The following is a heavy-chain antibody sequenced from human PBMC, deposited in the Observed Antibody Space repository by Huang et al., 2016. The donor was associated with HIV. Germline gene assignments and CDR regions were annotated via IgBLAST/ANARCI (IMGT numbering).Heavy chain of an antibody. J-gene: IGHJ4*02. D-gene: IGHD5-12*01. CDR1: GFNFKTHA. CDR2: ISAHGSPE. Sequence: VQLVESGGGVVQPGRSLRLSCAASGFNFKTHAMHWVRQAPGKGLERVWVISAHGSPESDADAVKGRFTISRDNSRNILYLQMNSLKIDDTALYYCARDGGYSVDWYPSDYWGQGTLVTVSS. V-gene: IGHV3-30*04. CDR3: ARDGGYSVDWYPSDY.